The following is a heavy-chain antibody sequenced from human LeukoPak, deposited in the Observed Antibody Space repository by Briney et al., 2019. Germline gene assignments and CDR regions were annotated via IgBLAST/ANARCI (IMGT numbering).Heavy chain of an antibody. J-gene: IGHJ6*03. Sequence: PGGSLRLSCAASGFTVNSNYMSWVRQAPGKGLEWVSVIYSGGSTYYADSVKGRFTISRDNSKNTLYLQMNSLRAEDTAVYYCARGSEELYSYVVRGYYYYMDVWGKGTTVTVSS. D-gene: IGHD5-18*01. V-gene: IGHV3-53*01. CDR1: GFTVNSNY. CDR3: ARGSEELYSYVVRGYYYYMDV. CDR2: IYSGGST.